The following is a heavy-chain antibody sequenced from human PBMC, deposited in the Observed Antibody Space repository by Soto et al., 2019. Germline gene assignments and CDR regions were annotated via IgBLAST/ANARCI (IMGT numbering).Heavy chain of an antibody. CDR1: GFTCSNYV. J-gene: IGHJ5*02. Sequence: GGSLRLSCSASGFTCSNYVMHWVRQAPGKGLEYVSAIRSNGGTTYYADSVKGRFTISRDNSKNTLYLQMTSLRAEDTAVYYCPRGKLLSRGGFFAPWGPGPLVTASS. CDR2: IRSNGGTT. V-gene: IGHV3-64D*06. D-gene: IGHD3-16*01. CDR3: PRGKLLSRGGFFAP.